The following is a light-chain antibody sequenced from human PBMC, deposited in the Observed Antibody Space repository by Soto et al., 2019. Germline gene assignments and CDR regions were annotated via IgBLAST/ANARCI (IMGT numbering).Light chain of an antibody. Sequence: EIVLTQSSGTLSLSPGERATLSCRASQSVSSNLAWYQQKPGQAPRLLIYGASTRATGIPARFSGSGSGTELTLTISSLQSEDFAVYYCQQYNNWPPITFGQGTRLEIK. CDR3: QQYNNWPPIT. V-gene: IGKV3-15*01. CDR2: GAS. CDR1: QSVSSN. J-gene: IGKJ5*01.